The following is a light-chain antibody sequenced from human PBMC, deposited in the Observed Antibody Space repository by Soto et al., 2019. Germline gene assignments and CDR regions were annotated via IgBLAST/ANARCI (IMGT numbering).Light chain of an antibody. Sequence: DIVLTQSPLSLPVTPGEPASISCRSSQSLLHSNGNIYLDWYLQKPGQSPQILIYLGSIRAYGVPDRFSGSGSGTDFTLKITRVEAEDVGVYYCMQALQAPRTFGLGTKVEIK. V-gene: IGKV2-28*01. J-gene: IGKJ1*01. CDR3: MQALQAPRT. CDR2: LGS. CDR1: QSLLHSNGNIY.